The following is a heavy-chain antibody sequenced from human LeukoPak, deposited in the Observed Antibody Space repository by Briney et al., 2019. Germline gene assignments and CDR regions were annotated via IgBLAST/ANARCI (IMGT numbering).Heavy chain of an antibody. CDR1: GFAVSNNY. CDR3: ARGYCSGRSCYMWYSDY. Sequence: PGGSLRLSCAASGFAVSNNYMTWVRQAPGKGLEWVSVIYKDGSTYYADSVKGRFTISRDNSKNTVYLRMNSLRAEDTAVYYCARGYCSGRSCYMWYSDYWGQGTLVTVSS. J-gene: IGHJ4*02. CDR2: IYKDGST. D-gene: IGHD2-15*01. V-gene: IGHV3-53*01.